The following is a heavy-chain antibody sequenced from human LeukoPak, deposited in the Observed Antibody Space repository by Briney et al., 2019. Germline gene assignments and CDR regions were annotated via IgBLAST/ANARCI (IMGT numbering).Heavy chain of an antibody. CDR2: IYSSGNT. CDR3: AKSGGSGLIDY. CDR1: GASISSNNYY. V-gene: IGHV4-39*01. J-gene: IGHJ4*02. Sequence: SETLSLTCTVSGASISSNNYYWGWVRQPPGKGLEWIGNIYSSGNTYYNASLKSRVTIYIDTSKNQFSLNLSSVTAADTAVYYCAKSGGSGLIDYWGQGTLVTVSP. D-gene: IGHD1-26*01.